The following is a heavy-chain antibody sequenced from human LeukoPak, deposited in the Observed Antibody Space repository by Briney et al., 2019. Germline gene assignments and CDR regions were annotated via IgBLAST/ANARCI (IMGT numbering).Heavy chain of an antibody. V-gene: IGHV4-59*08. CDR1: GGSTSSYY. D-gene: IGHD3-10*01. CDR2: IYYSGST. J-gene: IGHJ4*02. Sequence: PSETLSLTCTVSGGSTSSYYWSWIRQPPGKGLEWIGYIYYSGSTNYNPSLKSRVTISVDTSKNQFSLKLSSVTAADTAVYYCVRWYYYGSGRRQFDYWGQGTLVTVSS. CDR3: VRWYYYGSGRRQFDY.